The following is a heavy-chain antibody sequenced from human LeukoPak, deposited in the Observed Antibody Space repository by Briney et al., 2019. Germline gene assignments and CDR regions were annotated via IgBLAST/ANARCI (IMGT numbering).Heavy chain of an antibody. J-gene: IGHJ5*02. D-gene: IGHD4/OR15-4a*01. CDR1: GDSISYFY. Sequence: SETLSLTCSVSGDSISYFYWSWIRQAAGKGLEWIGRMSSSGNNDYNASLKSRVTMSVDTSKNQLSLKVISVTAADTAVYYCARGPYGASISKWFDPWGQGTLVTVSS. CDR3: ARGPYGASISKWFDP. V-gene: IGHV4-4*07. CDR2: MSSSGNN.